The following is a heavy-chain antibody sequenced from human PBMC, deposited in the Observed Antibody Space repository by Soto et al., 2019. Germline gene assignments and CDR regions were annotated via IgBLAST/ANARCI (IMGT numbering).Heavy chain of an antibody. D-gene: IGHD6-13*01. CDR2: IIPIFGTA. V-gene: IGHV1-69*13. J-gene: IGHJ6*02. Sequence: AAVKVSCKASGGTFSSYAISWVRQAPGQGLEWMGGIIPIFGTANYAQKFQGRVTITADESTSTAYMELSSLRSEDTAVYYCARDPGYSSSWYFGAYYYYGMDVWGQGTTVTVSS. CDR3: ARDPGYSSSWYFGAYYYYGMDV. CDR1: GGTFSSYA.